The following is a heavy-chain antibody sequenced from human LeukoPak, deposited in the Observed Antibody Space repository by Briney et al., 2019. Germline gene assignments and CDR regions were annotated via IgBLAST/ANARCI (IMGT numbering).Heavy chain of an antibody. J-gene: IGHJ5*02. Sequence: SETLSLTCTVSGGSISSSSYYWGWICQPPGKGLEWIGSIYYSGSTYYNPSLKSRVTISVDTSKNQFSLKLSSVTAADTAVYYCARLVVGATGGGGLDNNWFDPWGQGTLVTVSS. CDR2: IYYSGST. CDR1: GGSISSSSYY. CDR3: ARLVVGATGGGGLDNNWFDP. V-gene: IGHV4-39*01. D-gene: IGHD1-26*01.